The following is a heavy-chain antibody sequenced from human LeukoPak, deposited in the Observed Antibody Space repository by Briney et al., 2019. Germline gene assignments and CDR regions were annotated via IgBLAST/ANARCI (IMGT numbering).Heavy chain of an antibody. CDR3: ARADSGTPYYFDY. J-gene: IGHJ4*02. V-gene: IGHV3-53*01. D-gene: IGHD5-12*01. Sequence: GGSLRLSCVASGFTVSSNYMSWVRQAPGKGLEWVSVIYSGGSTYYADSVKGRFTISRDNAKNSLYLQMNSLRAEDTAVYYCARADSGTPYYFDYWGQGTLVTVSS. CDR2: IYSGGST. CDR1: GFTVSSNY.